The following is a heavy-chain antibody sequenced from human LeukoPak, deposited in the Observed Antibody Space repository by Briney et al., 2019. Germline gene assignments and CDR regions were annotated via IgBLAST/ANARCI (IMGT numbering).Heavy chain of an antibody. J-gene: IGHJ4*02. CDR1: GGSISSYY. CDR2: IYYSGST. CDR3: ARDFYDSSGYWDDY. D-gene: IGHD3-22*01. V-gene: IGHV4-59*01. Sequence: SETLSLTCTVSGGSISSYYWSWIRQPPGKGLEWIGYIYYSGSTNYNPSLKSRVTISVDTSKNQFSLKLSSVTAADTAVYYCARDFYDSSGYWDDYWGQGTLVTVSS.